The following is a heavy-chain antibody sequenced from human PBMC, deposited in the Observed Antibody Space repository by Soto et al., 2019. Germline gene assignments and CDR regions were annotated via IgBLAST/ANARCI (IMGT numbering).Heavy chain of an antibody. CDR1: GGSISSGGYS. CDR2: IYYSGST. J-gene: IGHJ4*02. V-gene: IGHV4-61*08. CDR3: ARAYGYYFDY. Sequence: SETLSVTCAVSGGSISSGGYSWSWIRQPPGKGLEWIGYIYYSGSTNYNPSLKSRVTISVDTSKNQFSLKLSSVTAADTAVYYCARAYGYYFDYWGQGTLVTVSS. D-gene: IGHD4-17*01.